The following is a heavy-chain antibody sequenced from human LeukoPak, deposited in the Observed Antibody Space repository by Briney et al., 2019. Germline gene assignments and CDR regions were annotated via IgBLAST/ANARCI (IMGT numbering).Heavy chain of an antibody. CDR3: ARHEALMGPPNWFDP. J-gene: IGHJ5*02. Sequence: PSETLSLTCTVSGGSISSYYWSWIRQPPGKGLEWIGYIYDSGSTNYNPSLKSRVTISVDTSKNQFSLKLSSVTGADTAVYYCARHEALMGPPNWFDPWGKGTQVTVSS. D-gene: IGHD2-8*01. CDR2: IYDSGST. V-gene: IGHV4-59*08. CDR1: GGSISSYY.